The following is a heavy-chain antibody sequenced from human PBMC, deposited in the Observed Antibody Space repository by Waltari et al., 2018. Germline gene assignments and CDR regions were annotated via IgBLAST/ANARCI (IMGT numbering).Heavy chain of an antibody. D-gene: IGHD3-16*01. CDR2: IHNTGTP. CDR1: GGSMTSHY. V-gene: IGHV4-59*11. J-gene: IGHJ4*02. Sequence: QLQLHESGPGLVKPSETLSLSCTISGGSMTSHYCTWIRQPPGKELESIGYIHNTGTPKYNPSLKSRVTISMDTSKNQFSLKLSSVTAADTAMYYCARVPVMTLGGGPFDHWGQGILVTVSS. CDR3: ARVPVMTLGGGPFDH.